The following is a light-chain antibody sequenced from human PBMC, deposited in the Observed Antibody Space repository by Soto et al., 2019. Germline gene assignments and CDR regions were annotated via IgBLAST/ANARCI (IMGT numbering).Light chain of an antibody. CDR3: AVWDDTLKAVV. Sequence: QSVLTQPPSVSGAPGQRVTISCTGSSSNIGAGYDVHWYQQLPGTAPKLLIYGNSNRPSGVPDRFSGSKSGTSASLAISGLQSEDEADYYCAVWDDTLKAVVFGGGTKLTVL. CDR1: SSNIGAGYD. J-gene: IGLJ2*01. CDR2: GNS. V-gene: IGLV1-40*01.